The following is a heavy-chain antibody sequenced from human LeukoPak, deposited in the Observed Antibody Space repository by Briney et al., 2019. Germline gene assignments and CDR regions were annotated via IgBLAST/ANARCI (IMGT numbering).Heavy chain of an antibody. D-gene: IGHD3-16*01. CDR3: AVGATHYYMDV. V-gene: IGHV4-59*08. CDR2: IYYSGST. J-gene: IGHJ6*03. CDR1: GGSIRGYY. Sequence: PSETLSLTCTVSGGSIRGYYWSWVRHPPGKGLEWIAYIYYSGSTNYNPSLKSRVTISLDTSKNQFSLKLSSVTAADTAVYYCAVGATHYYMDVWGKGTTVTVSS.